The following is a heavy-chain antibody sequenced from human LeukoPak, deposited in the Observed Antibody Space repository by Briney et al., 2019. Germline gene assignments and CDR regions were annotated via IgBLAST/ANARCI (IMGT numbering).Heavy chain of an antibody. CDR3: ARGYCTNGVCYPAYDY. Sequence: ASVKVSCKDSGYTFTGYYMHWVRQAPGQGLEWMGWINPNSGGTNYAQKFQGRVTMTRDTSISTAYMELSRLRSDDTAVYYCARGYCTNGVCYPAYDYWGQGTLVTVSS. V-gene: IGHV1-2*02. D-gene: IGHD2-8*01. CDR1: GYTFTGYY. J-gene: IGHJ4*02. CDR2: INPNSGGT.